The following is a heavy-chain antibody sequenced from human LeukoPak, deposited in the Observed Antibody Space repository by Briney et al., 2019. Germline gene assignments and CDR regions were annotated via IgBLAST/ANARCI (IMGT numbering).Heavy chain of an antibody. CDR2: VSGSGGGT. J-gene: IGHJ4*02. V-gene: IGHV3-23*01. CDR1: GFIFSNYA. D-gene: IGHD6-13*01. Sequence: PGGSLRLSCAASGFIFSNYAMSWVRQAPGKGLQWVSGVSGSGGGTNYADSVKGRFTISRDNSKNTLFLQMNSLRAEDTAVYYCAKDFLRSSSCYDYWGQGTLVTVSS. CDR3: AKDFLRSSSCYDY.